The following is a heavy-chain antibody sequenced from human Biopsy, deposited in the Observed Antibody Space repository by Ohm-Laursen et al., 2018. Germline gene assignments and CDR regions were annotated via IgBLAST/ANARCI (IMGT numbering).Heavy chain of an antibody. Sequence: GTLSLTCTVSGDSVTIYYWSWIPHPPGKGLEWIGHIYYSVMTNYNPSLQSRVSISVDTSRNQVSLTLSSVTAADTAVYYCARDSGILNYGNFKYYHYYGMDVWGQGTKVTVSS. J-gene: IGHJ6*02. CDR3: ARDSGILNYGNFKYYHYYGMDV. V-gene: IGHV4-59*02. CDR1: GDSVTIYY. CDR2: IYYSVMT. D-gene: IGHD4-11*01.